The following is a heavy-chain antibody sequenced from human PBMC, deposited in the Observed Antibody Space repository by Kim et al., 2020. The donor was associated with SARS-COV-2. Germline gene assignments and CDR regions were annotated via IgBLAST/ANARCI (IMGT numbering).Heavy chain of an antibody. J-gene: IGHJ1*01. D-gene: IGHD3-22*01. CDR2: FDPEDGET. CDR1: GYTLTELS. Sequence: ASVKVSCKVSGYTLTELSMHWVRQAPGKGLEWMGGFDPEDGETIYAQKFQGRVTMTEDTSTDTAYMELSSLRSEDTAVYYCATDGWADYYDSSGYRRRFPFQLWGQGTLVTVSS. V-gene: IGHV1-24*01. CDR3: ATDGWADYYDSSGYRRRFPFQL.